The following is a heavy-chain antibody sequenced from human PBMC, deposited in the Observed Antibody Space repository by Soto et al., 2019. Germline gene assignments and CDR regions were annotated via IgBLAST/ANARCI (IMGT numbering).Heavy chain of an antibody. CDR2: INHGGGT. CDR3: ARGQSSGSYYAEVGFDL. J-gene: IGHJ3*01. V-gene: IGHV4-34*02. Sequence: QVQLQQWGAGLLKPSETLSLTCAVSGGSLSGYYWNCIRQPPGKGLEWIGEINHGGGTDHNPSLKSRVTISLETSKKQFSLKLNSVTAADTAVYYCARGQSSGSYYAEVGFDLWGQGTMVTVSS. CDR1: GGSLSGYY. D-gene: IGHD1-26*01.